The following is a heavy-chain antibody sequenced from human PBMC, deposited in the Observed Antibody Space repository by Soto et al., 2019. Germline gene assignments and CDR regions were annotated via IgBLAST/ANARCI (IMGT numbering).Heavy chain of an antibody. CDR2: IYSGGST. V-gene: IGHV3-66*01. J-gene: IGHJ4*02. CDR3: ARDFYYHGSGTMGGYFDY. Sequence: EVQLVDSGGGLVLPGGSLRLSCAASGITVSSNYMPWDRQAPGKGLEWVSVIYSGGSTYYADSVKGRFTISRDNSKNTLYVQMISLRAEDTAVYYCARDFYYHGSGTMGGYFDYWGQGTRVTVSS. CDR1: GITVSSNY. D-gene: IGHD3-10*01.